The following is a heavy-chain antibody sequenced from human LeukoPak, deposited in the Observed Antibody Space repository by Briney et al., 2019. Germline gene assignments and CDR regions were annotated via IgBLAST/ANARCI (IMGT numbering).Heavy chain of an antibody. V-gene: IGHV4-4*07. D-gene: IGHD3-3*01. J-gene: IGHJ6*03. CDR2: IYTSGST. CDR1: GYSIISSYY. Sequence: LETLSLTCAVSGYSIISSYYWSWIRQPAGKGLEWIGRIYTSGSTNYNPSLKSRVTMSVDTSKNQFSLKLSSVTAADTAVYYCARVTTIFGVPPYYYYYMDVWGKGTTVTVSS. CDR3: ARVTTIFGVPPYYYYYMDV.